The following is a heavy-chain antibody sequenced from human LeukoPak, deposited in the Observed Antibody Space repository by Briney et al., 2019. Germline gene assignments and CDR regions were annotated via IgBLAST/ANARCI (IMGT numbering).Heavy chain of an antibody. D-gene: IGHD4-17*01. V-gene: IGHV1-2*02. CDR3: ASMTTVTTGFDY. Sequence: ASVKVSCKTSGYTFTGYSIHWVRQAPGQGLEWMGWINPSSGGTNYAQKFLGRVTMTRDTSISTAYMELSRLRSDDTAVYYCASMTTVTTGFDYWGQGTLVTVSS. CDR1: GYTFTGYS. J-gene: IGHJ4*02. CDR2: INPSSGGT.